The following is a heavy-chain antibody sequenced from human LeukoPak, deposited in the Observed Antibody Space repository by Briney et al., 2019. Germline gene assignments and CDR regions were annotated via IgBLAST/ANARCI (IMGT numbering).Heavy chain of an antibody. CDR1: GGIFSSYT. CDR3: ARDDADSAYADGDY. V-gene: IGHV1-69*04. D-gene: IGHD5-12*01. J-gene: IGHJ4*02. CDR2: IIPLLGIA. Sequence: SVKVSCKASGGIFSSYTISWVRQALGQGLEWMGRIIPLLGIANYAQKFQGRVTIIADKSTSTAYMELSSLRSEDTAVYYCARDDADSAYADGDYWGQGTLVTVSS.